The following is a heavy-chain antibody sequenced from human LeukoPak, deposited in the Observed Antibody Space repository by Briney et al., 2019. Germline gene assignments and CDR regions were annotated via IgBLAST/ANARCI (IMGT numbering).Heavy chain of an antibody. CDR2: IYYSGST. CDR1: GGSISSSSYY. CDR3: ARRSSSSYYYYYYMDV. J-gene: IGHJ6*03. D-gene: IGHD6-6*01. V-gene: IGHV4-39*01. Sequence: SETLSLTCTVSGGSISSSSYYWGWIRQPPGKGLEWIGSIYYSGSTYYNPSLKSRVTISVDTSKNQFSLKLSSVTAADTAEYYCARRSSSSYYYYYYMDVWGKGTTVTVSS.